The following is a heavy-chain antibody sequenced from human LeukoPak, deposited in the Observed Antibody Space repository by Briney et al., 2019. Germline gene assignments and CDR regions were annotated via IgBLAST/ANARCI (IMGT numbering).Heavy chain of an antibody. CDR2: ISWNSGSI. CDR1: GFTFDDYA. Sequence: GGSLRLSCAASGFTFDDYAMHWVRQAPGKGLEWVSGISWNSGSIGYADSVKGRFTISRDNAKNSLYLQMNSLRAEDTALYYCAKDMGPGVYGSGKNYYYGMDVWGQGTTVTVSS. CDR3: AKDMGPGVYGSGKNYYYGMDV. V-gene: IGHV3-9*01. J-gene: IGHJ6*02. D-gene: IGHD3-10*01.